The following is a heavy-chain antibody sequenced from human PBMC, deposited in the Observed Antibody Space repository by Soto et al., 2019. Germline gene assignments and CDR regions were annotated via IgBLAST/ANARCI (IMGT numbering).Heavy chain of an antibody. CDR2: IYPGDSDA. D-gene: IGHD6-25*01. V-gene: IGHV5-51*01. CDR1: GYSFTSYW. CDR3: EGRVYSSGADN. J-gene: IGHJ4*02. Sequence: GYSLTSSGKGSGYSFTSYWIGWVRQMPGKGLEWMGIIYPGDSDARYSPSFQGQVTISADKSISTAYLQWSSLKASDTAMYYCEGRVYSSGADNCCPGTAVSVAS.